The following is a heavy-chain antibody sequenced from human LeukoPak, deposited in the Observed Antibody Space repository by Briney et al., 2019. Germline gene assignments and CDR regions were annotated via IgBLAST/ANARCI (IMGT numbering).Heavy chain of an antibody. CDR3: ARDTGDYYDSSGYYYAGWFDP. Sequence: GGSLRLSCAASGFTFSSYGMHWVRQAPGKGLEWVAFIRSDGNNKFYADSLKGRFTVFRDNYRNNVYLQMNSLRIEDTAVYYCARDTGDYYDSSGYYYAGWFDPWGQGTLVTVSS. J-gene: IGHJ5*02. CDR1: GFTFSSYG. CDR2: IRSDGNNK. D-gene: IGHD3-22*01. V-gene: IGHV3-30*02.